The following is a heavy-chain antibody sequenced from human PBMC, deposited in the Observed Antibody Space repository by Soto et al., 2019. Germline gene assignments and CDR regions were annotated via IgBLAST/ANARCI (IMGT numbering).Heavy chain of an antibody. Sequence: SLRLSCAASGFRFDDYVMHWVRQVPGKGLEWVSGISWNSGSIGYVDSVKGQFTISRDNTKNSLYLEMTSLRAEDTALYYFAKGGSYDRSGYPTRYFDHWGQGTLVTVSS. CDR2: ISWNSGSI. J-gene: IGHJ4*02. V-gene: IGHV3-9*01. CDR3: AKGGSYDRSGYPTRYFDH. CDR1: GFRFDDYV. D-gene: IGHD3-22*01.